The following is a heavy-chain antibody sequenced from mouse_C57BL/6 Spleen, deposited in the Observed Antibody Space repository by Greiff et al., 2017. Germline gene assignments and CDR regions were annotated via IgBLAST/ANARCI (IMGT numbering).Heavy chain of an antibody. V-gene: IGHV1-26*01. CDR3: ARGGYHYFDY. D-gene: IGHD2-2*01. Sequence: EVQLQQSGPELVKPGASVKMSCKASGYTFTDYYMNWVKQSHGQSLEWIGDINPNNGGTSYNQKFKGKATLTVDKSSSTAYMELRSLTSEDSAVYYCARGGYHYFDYWGQGTTLTVSS. J-gene: IGHJ2*01. CDR2: INPNNGGT. CDR1: GYTFTDYY.